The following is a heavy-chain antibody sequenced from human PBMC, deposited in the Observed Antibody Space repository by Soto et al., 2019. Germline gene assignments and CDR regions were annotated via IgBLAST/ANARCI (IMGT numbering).Heavy chain of an antibody. CDR2: ISYDGSNK. CDR1: GFTFSSYA. J-gene: IGHJ4*02. CDR3: ARVEDSYGYYFDY. D-gene: IGHD5-18*01. Sequence: QVQLVESGGGVVQPGRSLRLSCAASGFTFSSYAMHWVRQAPGKGLEWVAVISYDGSNKYYADSVKGRFTISRDNSKNTRYLQMNSLRAEDTAVYYCARVEDSYGYYFDYWGQGTLVTVSS. V-gene: IGHV3-30-3*01.